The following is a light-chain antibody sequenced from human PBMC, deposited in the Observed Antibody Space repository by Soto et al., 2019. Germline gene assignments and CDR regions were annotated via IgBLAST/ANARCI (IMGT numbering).Light chain of an antibody. V-gene: IGKV3-20*01. CDR2: DAS. J-gene: IGKJ1*01. CDR1: QSVSSSY. Sequence: EIVLTQSPGTLSLSPGERATLSCSASQSVSSSYLAWYQQKPGQTPRLLMYDASSRATGIPDMFSGSASGTDFTLTISRLEPEDFAVYFCQQYGSSPRTFGQGTKVEIK. CDR3: QQYGSSPRT.